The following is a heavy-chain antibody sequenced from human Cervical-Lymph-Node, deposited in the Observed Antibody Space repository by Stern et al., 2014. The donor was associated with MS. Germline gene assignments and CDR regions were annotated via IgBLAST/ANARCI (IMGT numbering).Heavy chain of an antibody. CDR3: AIDADGYNSIGY. CDR2: IYPSDSDA. CDR1: GYSFTSWW. Sequence: VQLGQSGAELKKPGESLKISCKASGYSFTSWWIGWVRQMPGKGLEWMGIIYPSDSDARYSPSFQGRVTISADKSISTAYLQWSSLKASDTAMYYCAIDADGYNSIGYWGQGTLVTVSS. D-gene: IGHD5-24*01. V-gene: IGHV5-51*01. J-gene: IGHJ4*02.